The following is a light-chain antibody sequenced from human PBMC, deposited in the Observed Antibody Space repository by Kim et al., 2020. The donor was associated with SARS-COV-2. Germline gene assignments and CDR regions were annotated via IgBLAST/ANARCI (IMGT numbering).Light chain of an antibody. Sequence: LSPGERATLSCRASQSVSSSYLAWYQQTPGQAPRLLIYGASSRATGIPDRFSGSGSGTDFTLTISRLEPEDFAVYYCQQYGSSPLTFGGGTKLEI. V-gene: IGKV3-20*01. CDR1: QSVSSSY. CDR3: QQYGSSPLT. CDR2: GAS. J-gene: IGKJ4*01.